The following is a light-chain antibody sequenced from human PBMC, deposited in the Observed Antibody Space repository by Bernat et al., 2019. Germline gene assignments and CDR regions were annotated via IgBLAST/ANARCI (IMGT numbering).Light chain of an antibody. Sequence: SPGERATLSCTASQSVGSSLAWYQQIPVQAPRLLIYDGSTRSPGIPGRFSGSGSGTDFTLSISSLEPGDSAVFYCKKYNNWQMYSVGQGRKMEIK. V-gene: IGKV3D-15*01. J-gene: IGKJ2*03. CDR3: KKYNNWQMYS. CDR2: DGS. CDR1: QSVGSS.